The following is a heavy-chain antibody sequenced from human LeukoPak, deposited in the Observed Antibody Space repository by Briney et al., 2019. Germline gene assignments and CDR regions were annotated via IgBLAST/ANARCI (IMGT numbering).Heavy chain of an antibody. CDR2: ISGSGGAT. J-gene: IGHJ6*03. CDR1: GFTFNTYG. D-gene: IGHD3-10*01. V-gene: IGHV3-23*01. CDR3: AKVAPISVVRGVIQYYYYMDV. Sequence: PGGSLRLSCAASGFTFNTYGMSWVRQAPGKGLEWVSGISGSGGATYYADSVKGRFTISRDDPHNTLYLQMNSLRVEDSAVYYCAKVAPISVVRGVIQYYYYMDVWGKGTTVTISS.